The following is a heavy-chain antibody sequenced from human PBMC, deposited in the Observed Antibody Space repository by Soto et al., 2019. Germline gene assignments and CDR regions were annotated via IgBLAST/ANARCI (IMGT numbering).Heavy chain of an antibody. CDR2: ISYDGSNK. V-gene: IGHV3-30*18. CDR3: AKDCSGCQIVGMDV. CDR1: GFTFSSYG. J-gene: IGHJ6*02. D-gene: IGHD3-22*01. Sequence: QVQLVESGGGVVQPGRSLRLSCAASGFTFSSYGMHWVRQAPGKGLEWVAVISYDGSNKYYADSVKGRFTISRDNSKNTLYLQMNSLRAEDTAVYYCAKDCSGCQIVGMDVWGQGTTVTVSS.